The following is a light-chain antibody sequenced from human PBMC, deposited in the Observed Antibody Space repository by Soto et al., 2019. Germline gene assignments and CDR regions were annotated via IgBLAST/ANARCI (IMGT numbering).Light chain of an antibody. Sequence: QSALTQPASVSGSPGQSITISCTGTSSDVGGYNYVSWYQQHPGKAPKLMIYDVSNRPSGVSNRFSGSKSANTASLTISGLQADDEADDYCSSYTSGRPVVFGGGTKLTVL. CDR2: DVS. V-gene: IGLV2-14*01. CDR1: SSDVGGYNY. J-gene: IGLJ2*01. CDR3: SSYTSGRPVV.